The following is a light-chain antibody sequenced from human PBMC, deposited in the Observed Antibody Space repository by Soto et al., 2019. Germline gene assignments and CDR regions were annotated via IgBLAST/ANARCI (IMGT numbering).Light chain of an antibody. CDR1: SSDVGGYNY. CDR2: NVS. CDR3: SSYTSSSTRV. Sequence: QSALTQPASVSGSPGQSITISCTGTSSDVGGYNYVSWYQQHPGKAPKLMLSNVSNRPSGVSNRFSGSKSGNTASLTISGLQAEDEADYYCSSYTSSSTRVFGGGTKLTVL. V-gene: IGLV2-14*01. J-gene: IGLJ2*01.